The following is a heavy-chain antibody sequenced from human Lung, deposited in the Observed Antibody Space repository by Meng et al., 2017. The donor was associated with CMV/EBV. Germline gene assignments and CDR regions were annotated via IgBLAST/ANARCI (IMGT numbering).Heavy chain of an antibody. CDR3: ARIRSYYGSGSYSHDAFDI. CDR1: GFTFSSYI. J-gene: IGHJ3*02. Sequence: SCAASGFTFSSYIMHWVRQAPGKGLEWVAVISHDGSNKYYADPVKGRFTISRDNSKNTLYLQMNSLRAEDMAVYYCARIRSYYGSGSYSHDAFDIWXQGXMVTVSS. V-gene: IGHV3-30-3*01. CDR2: ISHDGSNK. D-gene: IGHD3-10*01.